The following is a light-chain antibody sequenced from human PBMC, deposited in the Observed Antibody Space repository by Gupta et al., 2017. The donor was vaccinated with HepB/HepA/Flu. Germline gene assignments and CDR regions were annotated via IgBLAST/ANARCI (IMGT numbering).Light chain of an antibody. CDR3: QQYNNWPLLT. CDR1: QSVSSN. V-gene: IGKV3-15*01. J-gene: IGKJ4*01. CDR2: GAS. Sequence: EIVMTQSPATLSVSPGERDTLSCRASQSVSSNLAWYQQKPGQAPRLLIYGASTRATGSPARFSGSGSWTEFTLTISSLQSEDFAVYYCQQYNNWPLLTFGGGTKVEIK.